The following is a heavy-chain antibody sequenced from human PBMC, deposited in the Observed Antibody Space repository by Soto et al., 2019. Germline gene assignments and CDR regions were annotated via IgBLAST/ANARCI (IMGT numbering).Heavy chain of an antibody. CDR1: GGTFNSYT. V-gene: IGHV1-69*02. Sequence: QVRLVQSGAEVKKPGSSVKVSCTASGGTFNSYTINWVRQAPGQRLEWVGRVNQIVGMSSSASKFQGRVTMTADKSTRKAYMDLTGLKSEDTAVYYFATSYGSGSSHFAYWGQGTLVTVSS. CDR2: VNQIVGMS. D-gene: IGHD3-10*01. J-gene: IGHJ4*02. CDR3: ATSYGSGSSHFAY.